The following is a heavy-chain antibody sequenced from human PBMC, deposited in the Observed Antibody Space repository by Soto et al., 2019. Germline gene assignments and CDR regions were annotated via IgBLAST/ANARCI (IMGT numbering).Heavy chain of an antibody. CDR2: ISGSGGST. CDR3: AKDSHIVAAYLDY. Sequence: PGGSLRLSCAASGFTFSSYALNWVRQAPGKGLEWVSAISGSGGSTYYADSVKGRFTIARDNSKNTLYLQMNSLSAEDTAVYYGAKDSHIVAAYLDYGGRGALVTVSS. J-gene: IGHJ4*02. D-gene: IGHD5-12*01. CDR1: GFTFSSYA. V-gene: IGHV3-23*01.